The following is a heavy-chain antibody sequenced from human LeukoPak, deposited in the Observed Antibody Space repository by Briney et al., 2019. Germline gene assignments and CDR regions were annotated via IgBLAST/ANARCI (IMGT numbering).Heavy chain of an antibody. CDR3: SVEYNSSPYAFGI. CDR1: GFTFSSYC. V-gene: IGHV3-33*01. J-gene: IGHJ3*02. Sequence: GGSLTLSCAASGFTFSSYCMHWIRQPPGKGLEWVAVIWYDGSNKYYADFVKGRFTISRDNSKNTLYLQMNSLRVDDTGVYYCSVEYNSSPYAFGIGGEGTKVSVSS. D-gene: IGHD2/OR15-2a*01. CDR2: IWYDGSNK.